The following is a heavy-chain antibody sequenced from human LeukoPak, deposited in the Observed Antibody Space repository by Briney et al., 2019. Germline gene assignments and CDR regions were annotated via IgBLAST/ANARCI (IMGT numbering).Heavy chain of an antibody. Sequence: PGGSLRLSCAASGFTFSSYGMHWVRQAPGKGLEWVAVIWYDGSNKYYADSVKGRFTISRDNSKNTLYLQMNSLRAEDTAVYYCARNSLGSSIWFMDYWGQGTLVSVSS. D-gene: IGHD6-13*01. J-gene: IGHJ4*02. CDR2: IWYDGSNK. CDR3: ARNSLGSSIWFMDY. V-gene: IGHV3-33*01. CDR1: GFTFSSYG.